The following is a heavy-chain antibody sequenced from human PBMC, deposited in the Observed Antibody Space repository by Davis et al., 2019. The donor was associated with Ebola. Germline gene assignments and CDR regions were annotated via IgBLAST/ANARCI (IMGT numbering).Heavy chain of an antibody. CDR2: ISGGDSGTA. V-gene: IGHV3-23*01. CDR3: VKTVINIINFEY. CDR1: GFTFSSYA. D-gene: IGHD3-22*01. Sequence: PGGSLRLSCAASGFTFSSYAMAWVRQAPGKGLEWVSTISGGDSGTAYYADVVKGRFTISRDRSKGTLYLQMNGLRADDTAIYYCVKTVINIINFEYWGQGTLVTVSS. J-gene: IGHJ4*02.